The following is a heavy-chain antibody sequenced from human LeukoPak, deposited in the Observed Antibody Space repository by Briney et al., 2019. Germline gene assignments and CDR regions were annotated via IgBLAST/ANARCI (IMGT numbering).Heavy chain of an antibody. Sequence: ASVKVSCKASGYTFTGYYMHWVRQAPGQGLEWMGWINPNSGGTNYAQKFQGRVTMTRDTSISTAYMELSRLRSDDTAVYYCARVEIAAAGDWYDPWGQGTLVTVSS. CDR2: INPNSGGT. D-gene: IGHD6-13*01. CDR1: GYTFTGYY. CDR3: ARVEIAAAGDWYDP. J-gene: IGHJ5*02. V-gene: IGHV1-2*02.